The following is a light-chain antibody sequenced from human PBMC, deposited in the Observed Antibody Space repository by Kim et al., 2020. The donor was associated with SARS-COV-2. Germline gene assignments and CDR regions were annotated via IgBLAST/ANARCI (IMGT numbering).Light chain of an antibody. V-gene: IGLV2-8*01. Sequence: GQSVDISCTGTSSDFGRYNYVSWYQHHPGKAPKLIIYDVSKRPTGVPDRFSGAKSGNTASLTVSGLQAEDEADYYCSSYAGSNDLVFGGGTQLTVL. CDR1: SSDFGRYNY. CDR2: DVS. J-gene: IGLJ2*01. CDR3: SSYAGSNDLV.